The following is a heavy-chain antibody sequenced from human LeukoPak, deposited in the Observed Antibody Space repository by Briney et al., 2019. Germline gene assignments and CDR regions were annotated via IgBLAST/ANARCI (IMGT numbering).Heavy chain of an antibody. CDR1: GFTVSSNY. D-gene: IGHD3-22*01. CDR3: AREDYYDSSGYSP. Sequence: PGGSLRLSCAASGFTVSSNYMSWVRQAPGKGLEWVSVIYSGGSTYYADSVKGRFTISRDNSKNTLYLQMNSLRAEDTAVYYCAREDYYDSSGYSPWGQGTLVTVSS. CDR2: IYSGGST. V-gene: IGHV3-66*01. J-gene: IGHJ4*02.